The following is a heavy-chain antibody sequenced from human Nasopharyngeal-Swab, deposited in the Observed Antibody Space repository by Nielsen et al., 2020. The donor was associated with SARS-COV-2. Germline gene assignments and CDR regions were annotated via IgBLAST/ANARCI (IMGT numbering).Heavy chain of an antibody. D-gene: IGHD3-3*01. CDR3: AREIITIFGVVIPNWFDP. CDR1: GGSISTSNDF. V-gene: IGHV4-39*02. J-gene: IGHJ5*02. CDR2: IYYSGSGST. Sequence: GSLRLSCTVSGGSISTSNDFWGWIRQPPGKGLEWIGSIYYSGSGSTYYNPSLRSRLTISVDTSRNQFSLRLSSVTAADTAVYYCAREIITIFGVVIPNWFDPWGQGTLVTVSS.